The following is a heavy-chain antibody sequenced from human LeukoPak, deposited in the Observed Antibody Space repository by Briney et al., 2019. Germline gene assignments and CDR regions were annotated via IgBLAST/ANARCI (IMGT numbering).Heavy chain of an antibody. V-gene: IGHV1-2*02. CDR3: ARSIWTEASWFDP. CDR1: GYTFTGYY. Sequence: GASVKVSCKASGYTFTGYYMHWVRQAPGQGLEWMGWINPNSGGTNYAQKFQGRVTMTRDTSISTAYMELSRLRSDDTAVYYCARSIWTEASWFDPWGQGTLVTVSS. CDR2: INPNSGGT. D-gene: IGHD1-1*01. J-gene: IGHJ5*02.